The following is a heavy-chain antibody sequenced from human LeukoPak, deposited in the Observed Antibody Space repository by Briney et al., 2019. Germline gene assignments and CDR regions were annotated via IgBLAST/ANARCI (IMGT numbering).Heavy chain of an antibody. CDR1: GFTVSSNY. J-gene: IGHJ6*03. D-gene: IGHD3-10*01. V-gene: IGHV3-53*01. Sequence: PGGSLRLSCAASGFTVSSNYMSWVRQAPGKGLEWVSVIYSGGSTYYADSVKGRFTISRDNSKNTLYLQMNSLRAEDTAVYYCARELYGSGSSRPHYHYYNYMDVWGKGTTVTVSS. CDR2: IYSGGST. CDR3: ARELYGSGSSRPHYHYYNYMDV.